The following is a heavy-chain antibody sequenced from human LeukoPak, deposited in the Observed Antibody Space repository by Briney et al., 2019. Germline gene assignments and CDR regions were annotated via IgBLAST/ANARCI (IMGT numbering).Heavy chain of an antibody. V-gene: IGHV4-59*01. Sequence: SETLSLTCTVSGGSISSYYWSWIRQPPGKGLEWIGYIYYSGSTNYNPSLKSRVTISVDTSKSQFSLKLSSVTAADTAVYYCARAYDFWSGNHFDYWGQGTLVTVSS. CDR2: IYYSGST. CDR1: GGSISSYY. J-gene: IGHJ4*02. D-gene: IGHD3-3*01. CDR3: ARAYDFWSGNHFDY.